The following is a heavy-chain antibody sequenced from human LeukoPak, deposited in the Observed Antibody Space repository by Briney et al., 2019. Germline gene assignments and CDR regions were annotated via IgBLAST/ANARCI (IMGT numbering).Heavy chain of an antibody. CDR2: INHSGST. CDR3: ARYPLYGDYPPAFYGMDV. D-gene: IGHD4-17*01. J-gene: IGHJ6*02. V-gene: IGHV4-34*01. Sequence: GSLRLSCAASGFTFSSYAMSWVRQAPGKGLEWIGEINHSGSTNYNPSLKSRVTISVDTSKNQFSLKLSSVTAADTAVYYCARYPLYGDYPPAFYGMDVWGQGTTVTVSS. CDR1: GFTFSSYA.